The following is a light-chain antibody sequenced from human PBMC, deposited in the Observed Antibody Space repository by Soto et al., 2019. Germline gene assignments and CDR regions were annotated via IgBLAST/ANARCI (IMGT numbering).Light chain of an antibody. J-gene: IGKJ1*01. V-gene: IGKV1-5*03. CDR3: QQYNSYSET. CDR2: KAS. Sequence: DIQMTQSPSTLSASVGDRVIINCRASQSISSWLAWYQQKPGKAPKLLIYKASTLESGVPSRFSGSGSGTEFTLTISSLQPDDFATYYCQQYNSYSETFGQGTKVEIK. CDR1: QSISSW.